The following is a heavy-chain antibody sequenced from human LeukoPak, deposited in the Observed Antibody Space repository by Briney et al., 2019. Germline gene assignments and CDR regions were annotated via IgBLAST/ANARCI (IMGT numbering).Heavy chain of an antibody. CDR1: GFTFSSYS. D-gene: IGHD2-2*01. CDR3: ARDTCSSTSCYGYYYYDMDV. CDR2: ISSSSSYI. V-gene: IGHV3-21*01. Sequence: GGSLRLSCAASGFTFSSYSMNWVRQAPGKGLEWVSSISSSSSYIYYADSVKGRFTISRDNAKNSLYLQMNSLRAEDTAVYYCARDTCSSTSCYGYYYYDMDVWGQGTTVTVSS. J-gene: IGHJ6*02.